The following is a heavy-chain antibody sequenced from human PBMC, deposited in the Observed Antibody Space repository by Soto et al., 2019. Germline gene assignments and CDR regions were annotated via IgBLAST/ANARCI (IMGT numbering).Heavy chain of an antibody. V-gene: IGHV3-9*01. J-gene: IGHJ3*02. CDR2: ISWNSDNM. D-gene: IGHD6-19*01. CDR3: AKDIGVAGTAGAFDI. CDR1: GFTFDDYA. Sequence: PGGSLRLSCAASGFTFDDYAMHWVRQAPGKGLEWVSGISWNSDNMGNADSVKGRFTISRDNAKNSLYLQMNSLRAEDTALYYCAKDIGVAGTAGAFDIWGQGTMVTVSS.